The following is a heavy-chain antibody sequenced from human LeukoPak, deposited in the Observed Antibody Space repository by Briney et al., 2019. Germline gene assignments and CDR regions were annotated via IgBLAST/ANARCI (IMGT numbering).Heavy chain of an antibody. CDR3: ARVAINDYGDYFDY. CDR1: GFTLSSYA. Sequence: PGGSLRLSCAASGFTLSSYAMSWVRQGPGKGLEWVSAISVSGNTYHADSVKGRFTISRDSSKNTLYLQMNSLRAGDAAVYYCARVAINDYGDYFDYWGQGTLVTVSS. CDR2: ISVSGNT. D-gene: IGHD4-17*01. V-gene: IGHV3-23*01. J-gene: IGHJ4*02.